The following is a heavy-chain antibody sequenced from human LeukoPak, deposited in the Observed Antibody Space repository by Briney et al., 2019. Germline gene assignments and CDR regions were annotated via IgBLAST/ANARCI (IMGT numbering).Heavy chain of an antibody. J-gene: IGHJ4*02. V-gene: IGHV1-2*06. CDR1: GYTFTGYY. Sequence: GASVKVSCKASGYTFTGYYMHWVRQAPGQGLEWMGRINPNSGGTNYAQKFQGRVTMTRDTSISTAYMELSSLRFDDTAVYYCARHDYGDKASFDYWGQGTLVTVSS. CDR2: INPNSGGT. D-gene: IGHD4-17*01. CDR3: ARHDYGDKASFDY.